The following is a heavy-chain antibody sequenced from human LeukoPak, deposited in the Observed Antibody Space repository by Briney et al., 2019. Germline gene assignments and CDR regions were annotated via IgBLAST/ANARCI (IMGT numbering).Heavy chain of an antibody. J-gene: IGHJ5*02. CDR3: ARDPYYDSRGNWFDP. D-gene: IGHD3-22*01. CDR2: INTDGSST. CDR1: GFTFSSYW. Sequence: RPGGSLRLSCAASGFTFSSYWMHWVRQAPGKGLVWVSRINTDGSSTSYADSVKGRFTISGDNAKNTLYLQMNSLRAEDTAVYYCARDPYYDSRGNWFDPWGQGTLVTVSS. V-gene: IGHV3-74*01.